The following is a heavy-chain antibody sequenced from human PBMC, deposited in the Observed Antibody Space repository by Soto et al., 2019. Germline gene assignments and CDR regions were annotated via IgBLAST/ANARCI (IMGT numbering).Heavy chain of an antibody. CDR1: GFMFGSYW. V-gene: IGHV3-7*03. D-gene: IGHD4-17*01. Sequence: EVQLVESGGGLVQPGGSLRLSCTASGFMFGSYWMTWVRHVPGKGLQWVVNIKRDGSEKYYVDFVKGRFTISRDNADNSVFLDMNNLRVDDTATYYCARVRATDYEIDYWGQGALVTVS. CDR3: ARVRATDYEIDY. J-gene: IGHJ4*02. CDR2: IKRDGSEK.